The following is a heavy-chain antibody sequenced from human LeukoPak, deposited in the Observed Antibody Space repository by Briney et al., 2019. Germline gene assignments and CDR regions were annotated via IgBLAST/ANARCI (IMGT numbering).Heavy chain of an antibody. Sequence: SETLSLTCAVYGGSFSGYYWSWIRQPPGKGLEWIGEINHSGSTNYNPSLKSRVTISVDTSKNQFSLKLSSVTAADTAVYYCARADAALESPFDYWGQGTLVTVSS. CDR2: INHSGST. CDR3: ARADAALESPFDY. CDR1: GGSFSGYY. J-gene: IGHJ4*02. D-gene: IGHD1-1*01. V-gene: IGHV4-34*01.